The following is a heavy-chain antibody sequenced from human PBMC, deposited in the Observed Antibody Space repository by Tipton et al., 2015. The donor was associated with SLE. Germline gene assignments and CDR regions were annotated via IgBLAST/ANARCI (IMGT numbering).Heavy chain of an antibody. CDR2: ISHTGSI. Sequence: LRLSCTVSNGSINAYYWSWARQTPGKGLEWIGSISHTGSIHYNPSLRSRVTISIDTSKNQFFLRLTTLTDADTAMYFCARDVEFSTVSIFGLVPWGQGLQVTVSS. D-gene: IGHD3/OR15-3a*01. CDR3: ARDVEFSTVSIFGLVP. V-gene: IGHV4-59*12. J-gene: IGHJ4*02. CDR1: NGSINAYY.